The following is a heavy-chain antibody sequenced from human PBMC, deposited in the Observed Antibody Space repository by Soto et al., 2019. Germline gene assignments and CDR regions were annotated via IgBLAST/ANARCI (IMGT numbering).Heavy chain of an antibody. CDR3: ARRPREWLRVTYYYYGMDV. Sequence: QVQLQQWGAGLLKPSETLSLTCAVYGGSFSGYYWSWIRQPPGKGLEWIGEVNHSGSTNYNPSLKSRVTISVDTSKTQFSLKLSSVTAADTAVYYCARRPREWLRVTYYYYGMDVWCQGTTVTVSS. CDR2: VNHSGST. D-gene: IGHD5-12*01. CDR1: GGSFSGYY. J-gene: IGHJ6*02. V-gene: IGHV4-34*01.